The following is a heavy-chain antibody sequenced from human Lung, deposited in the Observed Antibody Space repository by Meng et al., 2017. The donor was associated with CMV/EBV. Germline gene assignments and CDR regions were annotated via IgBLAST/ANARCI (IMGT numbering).Heavy chain of an antibody. J-gene: IGHJ3*02. D-gene: IGHD3-9*01. CDR3: ARNSLDYDAFDI. CDR1: GLTVTSNS. Sequence: SCAASGLTVTSNSMTWVRQAPGKGLECVSVIYSGGDTKYANSVKGRFTISSDNSKNTLFLQMNYLKPGDTAVYYCARNSLDYDAFDIWGQGTMVTVSS. V-gene: IGHV3-53*01. CDR2: IYSGGDT.